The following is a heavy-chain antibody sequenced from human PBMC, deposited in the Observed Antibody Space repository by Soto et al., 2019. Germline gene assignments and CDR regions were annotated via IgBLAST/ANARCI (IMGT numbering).Heavy chain of an antibody. J-gene: IGHJ5*02. CDR3: ARAGCSSTSCYHNWFDP. CDR1: GGTFSSYA. D-gene: IGHD2-2*01. Sequence: QVQLVQSGAEVKKPGSSVKVSCKASGGTFSSYAISWVRQAPGQGLEWMGGIIPIFGTANYAQKFQGRVTITADESTSTAYMELSSLRAEDTAVYYCARAGCSSTSCYHNWFDPWGQGTLVTVSS. CDR2: IIPIFGTA. V-gene: IGHV1-69*01.